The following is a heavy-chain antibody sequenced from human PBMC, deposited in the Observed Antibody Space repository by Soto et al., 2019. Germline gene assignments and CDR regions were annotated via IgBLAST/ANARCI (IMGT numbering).Heavy chain of an antibody. J-gene: IGHJ6*02. CDR1: GGTFRSNA. D-gene: IGHD3-10*01. V-gene: IGHV1-69*01. CDR2: LIPIFGTT. Sequence: QVQLVQSGTEVKKPGSSVKVSCKASGGTFRSNAISWVRQAPGQGLEWMGGLIPIFGTTNYAQKFQGRVTITADESASTAYMELSSLRSDDTAVYYCASLPIFDYGAGYGMDVWGQGTTVTVSS. CDR3: ASLPIFDYGAGYGMDV.